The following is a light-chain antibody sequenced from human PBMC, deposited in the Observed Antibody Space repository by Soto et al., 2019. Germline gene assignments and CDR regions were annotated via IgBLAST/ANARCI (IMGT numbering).Light chain of an antibody. CDR2: DAS. J-gene: IGKJ1*01. CDR1: QSVSSSY. Sequence: EIVLPPSPGTLSLSPGQRATLSCRASQSVSSSYLAWYQQKPRQAPRLLIDDASSSATGIPARCSGSGSGTDFTLTISSLEPEDFAVYYCQQRSNWPWTFGQGTKVDI. V-gene: IGKV3D-20*02. CDR3: QQRSNWPWT.